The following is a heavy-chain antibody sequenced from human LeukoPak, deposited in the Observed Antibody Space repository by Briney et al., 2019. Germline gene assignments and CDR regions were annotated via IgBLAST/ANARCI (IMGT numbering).Heavy chain of an antibody. Sequence: GGSLRLSCAASGFTFSSYWMTWVRQAPGKGLEWVANIKTDGSHTYSVDSVKGRFTISRDNAKNLLFLQLGSLRADDTGVYYCARASMGGRDYHLDSWGQGTLVTVSS. V-gene: IGHV3-7*01. D-gene: IGHD3-10*01. CDR3: ARASMGGRDYHLDS. J-gene: IGHJ4*02. CDR1: GFTFSSYW. CDR2: IKTDGSHT.